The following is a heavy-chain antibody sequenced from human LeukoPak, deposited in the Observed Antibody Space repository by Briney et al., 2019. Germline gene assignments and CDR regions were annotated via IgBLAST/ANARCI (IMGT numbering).Heavy chain of an antibody. Sequence: GGSLRLSCAASGFTFSSYWMSWVRQAPGKGLEWVANIKQDGSEKYYVDSVKGRFTISRDNAKNSLYLQMNSLRAEDTAVYYCARVRYSSSWYDNDAFDIWGQGTMVTVSS. CDR1: GFTFSSYW. CDR2: IKQDGSEK. CDR3: ARVRYSSSWYDNDAFDI. J-gene: IGHJ3*02. V-gene: IGHV3-7*01. D-gene: IGHD6-13*01.